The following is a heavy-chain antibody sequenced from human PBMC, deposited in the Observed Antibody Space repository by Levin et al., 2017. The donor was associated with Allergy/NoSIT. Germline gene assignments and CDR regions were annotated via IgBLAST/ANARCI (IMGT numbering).Heavy chain of an antibody. Sequence: GESLKISCKGSGYSFTSYWIGWVRQMPGKGLEWMGIIYPGDSDTRYSPSFQGQVTISADKSISTAYLQWSSLKASDTAMYYCARPNPTYYDFWSGPAAFDIWGQGTMVTVSS. J-gene: IGHJ3*02. V-gene: IGHV5-51*01. CDR3: ARPNPTYYDFWSGPAAFDI. CDR1: GYSFTSYW. CDR2: IYPGDSDT. D-gene: IGHD3-3*01.